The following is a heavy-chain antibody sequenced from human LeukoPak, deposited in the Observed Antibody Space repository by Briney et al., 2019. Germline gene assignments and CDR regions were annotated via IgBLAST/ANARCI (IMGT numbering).Heavy chain of an antibody. CDR3: ATGDEITSHFEY. V-gene: IGHV1-24*01. CDR2: FDPGKDEI. CDR1: GSTLTDLS. Sequence: SVKVSCKVSGSTLTDLSMHWVRQTPEKGLEWMGGFDPGKDEIVYAQHFQGRVSMTEDTSTDTAHMELNSLTSEDTAVYFCATGDEITSHFEYWGQGTLVVVSS. J-gene: IGHJ4*02. D-gene: IGHD3-10*01.